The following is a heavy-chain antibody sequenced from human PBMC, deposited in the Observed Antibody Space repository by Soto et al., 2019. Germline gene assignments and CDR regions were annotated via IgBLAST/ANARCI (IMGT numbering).Heavy chain of an antibody. J-gene: IGHJ4*02. CDR3: TTDEVGGGTLVGY. V-gene: IGHV3-15*01. D-gene: IGHD1-26*01. CDR1: GFTFSNAW. CDR2: IKSKTDGGTT. Sequence: EVQLVESGGGLVKPGGSLRLSCAASGFTFSNAWMSWVRQAPGKGLEWVGRIKSKTDGGTTDYAAPVKGRFTISRDDSKNTLYLQMNSLKTEDTAVYYCTTDEVGGGTLVGYWGQGTLVTVSS.